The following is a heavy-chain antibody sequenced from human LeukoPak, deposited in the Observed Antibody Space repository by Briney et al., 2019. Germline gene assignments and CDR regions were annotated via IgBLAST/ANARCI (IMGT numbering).Heavy chain of an antibody. D-gene: IGHD6-19*01. Sequence: SETLSLTCAVSSGSISSGHWWSWVRQPPGKGLEWIGEIYHSGSINYNPSLESRVTISLDKSKKQFSLKLSSVTAADTAVYYCARQAAGSGWYFDYWGQGTLVTVSS. J-gene: IGHJ4*02. CDR2: IYHSGSI. V-gene: IGHV4-4*02. CDR3: ARQAAGSGWYFDY. CDR1: SGSISSGHW.